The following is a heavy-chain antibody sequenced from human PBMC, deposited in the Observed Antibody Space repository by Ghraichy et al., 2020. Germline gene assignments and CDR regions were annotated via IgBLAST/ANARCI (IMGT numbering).Heavy chain of an antibody. CDR2: IYYSGST. J-gene: IGHJ6*02. CDR3: ARGYSSSWYVRLRGMDV. D-gene: IGHD6-13*01. V-gene: IGHV4-59*01. Sequence: ESLNISCTVSGGSISSYYWSWIRQPPGKGLEWIGYIYYSGSTNYNPSLKSRVTISVDTSKNQFSLKLSSVTAADTAVYYCARGYSSSWYVRLRGMDVWGQGTTVTVSS. CDR1: GGSISSYY.